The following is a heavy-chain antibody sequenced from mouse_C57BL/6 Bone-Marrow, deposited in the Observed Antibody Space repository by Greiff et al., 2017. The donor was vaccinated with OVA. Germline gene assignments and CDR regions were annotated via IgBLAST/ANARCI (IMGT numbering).Heavy chain of an antibody. D-gene: IGHD1-1*01. J-gene: IGHJ4*01. CDR2: INPNYGTT. V-gene: IGHV1-39*01. Sequence: VQLQQSGPELVKPGASVKISCKASGYSFTDYNINWVKQSNGKSLEWIGVINPNYGTTSYNQKFKGKATLTVDQSSSTAYMQLNSLTSEDSAVYYCARCRYYGSRDAMDYWGQGTSVTVSS. CDR1: GYSFTDYN. CDR3: ARCRYYGSRDAMDY.